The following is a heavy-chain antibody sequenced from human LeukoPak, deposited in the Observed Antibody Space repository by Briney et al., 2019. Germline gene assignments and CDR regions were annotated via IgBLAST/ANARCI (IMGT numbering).Heavy chain of an antibody. Sequence: SETLSLTCTVSGGSISSYYWSWIRQPPGKGLEWIGYIYDSVTTNYNPSLKSRATISMDTSKNQLFLKLSSVTAADTAVYYCARDGIANAKDYWGQGTLVTVSS. CDR1: GGSISSYY. CDR2: IYDSVTT. J-gene: IGHJ4*02. CDR3: ARDGIANAKDY. V-gene: IGHV4-59*01. D-gene: IGHD2-21*01.